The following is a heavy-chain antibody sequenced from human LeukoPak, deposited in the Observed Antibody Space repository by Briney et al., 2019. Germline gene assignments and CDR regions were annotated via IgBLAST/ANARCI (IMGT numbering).Heavy chain of an antibody. J-gene: IGHJ6*02. CDR2: MNPNSGNT. V-gene: IGHV1-8*01. CDR3: ARGSLVATIRRGMDV. Sequence: ASVKVSCKASGYTFTSYVINWVRQATGQGLEWMGWMNPNSGNTVYAQKFQGRVTMTRNTSISTAYMELSSLRSEDTAVYYCARGSLVATIRRGMDVWGQGTTVTVSS. D-gene: IGHD5-12*01. CDR1: GYTFTSYV.